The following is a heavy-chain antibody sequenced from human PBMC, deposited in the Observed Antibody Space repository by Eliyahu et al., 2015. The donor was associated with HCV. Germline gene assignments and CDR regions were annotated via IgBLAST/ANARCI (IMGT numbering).Heavy chain of an antibody. D-gene: IGHD6-13*01. Sequence: EVQLVESGGGLVKPGGSLRLSCAASGFTFSNALMXXVRQAPGKGLEWVGRIKSKTDGGTTDYAAPVKGRFTISRDDSKNTLYLQMNSLKTEDTAVYYCTTTPHDIIAAAGTPYFDYWGQGTLVTVSS. CDR1: GFTFSNAL. CDR2: IKSKTDGGTT. V-gene: IGHV3-15*01. J-gene: IGHJ4*02. CDR3: TTTPHDIIAAAGTPYFDY.